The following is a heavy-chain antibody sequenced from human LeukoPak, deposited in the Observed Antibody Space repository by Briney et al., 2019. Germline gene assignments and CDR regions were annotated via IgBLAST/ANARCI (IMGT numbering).Heavy chain of an antibody. CDR2: IYSGGST. J-gene: IGHJ3*02. D-gene: IGHD6-19*01. CDR1: GFTVNNNY. Sequence: GGSLRLSCAASGFTVNNNYMSWVRQAPGKGLERVSVIYSGGSTYYAESVKGRFTISRDTSKNTLYLQMNSLRAEDTAVYYCARRSYIAVAGEDAFDIWGQGTMVTVSS. CDR3: ARRSYIAVAGEDAFDI. V-gene: IGHV3-53*01.